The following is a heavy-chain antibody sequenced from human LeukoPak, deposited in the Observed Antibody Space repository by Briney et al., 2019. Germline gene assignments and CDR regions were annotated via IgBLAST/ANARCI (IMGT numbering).Heavy chain of an antibody. Sequence: GGSLRLSCAASGFTFGDYGLHWVRQAPGKGLDWVSLINANGGGTFYADSVKGRFTVSRDNSRNSLYLQMNGLRTEDTAFYFCAKVGQGFDFDNWGQGTLVTVSS. J-gene: IGHJ4*02. CDR1: GFTFGDYG. D-gene: IGHD1-26*01. CDR3: AKVGQGFDFDN. V-gene: IGHV3-43*02. CDR2: INANGGGT.